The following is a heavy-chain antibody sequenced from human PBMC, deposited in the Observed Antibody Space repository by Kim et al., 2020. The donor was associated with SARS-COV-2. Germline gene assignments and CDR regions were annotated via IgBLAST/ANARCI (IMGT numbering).Heavy chain of an antibody. CDR1: GFTFSSYA. V-gene: IGHV3-23*01. Sequence: GGSLRLSCAASGFTFSSYAMSWVRQAPGKGPEWVSLVSGSGGSTYHADSVKGRFAISRDNSKNTLYLQMNSLRAEDTALYYCTKGASNNWSLFDYWGQGT. J-gene: IGHJ4*02. CDR3: TKGASNNWSLFDY. CDR2: VSGSGGST. D-gene: IGHD1-1*01.